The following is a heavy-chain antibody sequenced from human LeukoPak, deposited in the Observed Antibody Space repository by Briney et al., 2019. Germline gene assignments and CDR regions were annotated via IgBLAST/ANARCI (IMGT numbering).Heavy chain of an antibody. CDR1: GGTFSSYA. CDR2: IIPIFGTA. V-gene: IGHV1-69*05. CDR3: AREYYYDSSGSWNSFDP. J-gene: IGHJ5*02. Sequence: ASVKVSCKASGGTFSSYAISWVRQAPGQGLEWMGGIIPIFGTANYAQKFQGRVTITTDESTSTAYMELSSLRSEDTAVYYCAREYYYDSSGSWNSFDPWGLGTLVTVSS. D-gene: IGHD3-22*01.